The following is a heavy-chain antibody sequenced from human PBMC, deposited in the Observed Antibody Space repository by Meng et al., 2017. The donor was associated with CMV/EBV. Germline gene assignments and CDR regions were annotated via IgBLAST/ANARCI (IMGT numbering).Heavy chain of an antibody. J-gene: IGHJ4*02. Sequence: GESLKISCAASGFLFSSYGVHWVRQAPGKGLEWVTFIWYDGSNKYYADSVKGRFTTSRDNSRNTLHLQMNSLRAEDTAIYYCARDWDFYDNTGYPIDYWGQGTLVTVSS. D-gene: IGHD3-22*01. CDR3: ARDWDFYDNTGYPIDY. CDR1: GFLFSSYG. CDR2: IWYDGSNK. V-gene: IGHV3-30*02.